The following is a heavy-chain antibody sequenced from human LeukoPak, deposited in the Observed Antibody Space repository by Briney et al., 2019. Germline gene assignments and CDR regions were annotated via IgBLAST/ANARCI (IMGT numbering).Heavy chain of an antibody. CDR3: ARYSSGWYVDY. CDR2: IWYDGSQK. D-gene: IGHD6-19*01. V-gene: IGHV3-33*01. CDR1: GFTFSSYG. J-gene: IGHJ4*02. Sequence: PGRSLRHSCAASGFTFSSYGMHWVRQAPGKGLEWVAVIWYDGSQKYYADSVKGRFTISRDNSKNTLYLQMNSLRAEDTAVYYCARYSSGWYVDYWGQGILVTVSS.